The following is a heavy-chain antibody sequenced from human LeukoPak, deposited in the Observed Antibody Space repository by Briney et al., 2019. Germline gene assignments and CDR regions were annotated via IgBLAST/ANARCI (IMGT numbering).Heavy chain of an antibody. CDR1: GYTFTSYD. Sequence: GSVKVSCKASGYTFTSYDINWVRQATGQGREWMGWMNPNSGNTGYAQKFQGRVTITRNTSISTAYMELSSLRSEDTAVYYCARGERDMDVWGKGTTVTVSS. J-gene: IGHJ6*03. CDR2: MNPNSGNT. CDR3: ARGERDMDV. V-gene: IGHV1-8*03.